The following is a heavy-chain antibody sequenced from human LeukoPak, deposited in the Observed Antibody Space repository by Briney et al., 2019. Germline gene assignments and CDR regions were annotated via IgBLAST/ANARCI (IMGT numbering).Heavy chain of an antibody. V-gene: IGHV4-59*12. CDR3: ARVTYYDSSGYPRGAFDI. Sequence: PSETLSLTCTVSGGSISSYYWSWIRQPPGKGLEWIGYIYYSGSANYNPSLKSRVTISVDTSKNQFSLKLSSVTAADTAVYYCARVTYYDSSGYPRGAFDIWGQGTMVTVSS. CDR2: IYYSGSA. J-gene: IGHJ3*02. D-gene: IGHD3-22*01. CDR1: GGSISSYY.